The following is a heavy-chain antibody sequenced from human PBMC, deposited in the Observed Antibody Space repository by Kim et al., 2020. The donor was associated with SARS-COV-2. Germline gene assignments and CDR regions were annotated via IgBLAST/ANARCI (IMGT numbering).Heavy chain of an antibody. J-gene: IGHJ4*02. D-gene: IGHD1-26*01. CDR3: AKGPGFSGGSGYFDS. Sequence: GGALRLSCAASGFTFSSYAMSWVRQAPGKGLEWVSITSGSGATTYYAGSVKGRLTISRDNARNTLYLEMHSLRAEDTAVYYCAKGPGFSGGSGYFDSWGQGTLVTVSP. CDR1: GFTFSSYA. CDR2: TSGSGATT. V-gene: IGHV3-23*01.